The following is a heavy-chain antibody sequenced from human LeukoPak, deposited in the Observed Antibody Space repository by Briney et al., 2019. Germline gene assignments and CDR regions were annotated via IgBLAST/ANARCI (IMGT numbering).Heavy chain of an antibody. Sequence: SETLSLTCTVSGVSITSYYWTWIRQPAGKGLERIGRIHSSGSTNYNPSLKSRVTISVDTSKNQFSLKLSSVTAADTAVYYCARDYRGAAADGDWFDPWGQGTLVTVSS. CDR2: IHSSGST. V-gene: IGHV4-4*07. CDR3: ARDYRGAAADGDWFDP. D-gene: IGHD6-13*01. J-gene: IGHJ5*02. CDR1: GVSITSYY.